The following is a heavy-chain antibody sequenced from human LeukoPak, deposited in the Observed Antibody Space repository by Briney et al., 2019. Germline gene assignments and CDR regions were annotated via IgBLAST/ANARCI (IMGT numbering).Heavy chain of an antibody. V-gene: IGHV3-21*01. Sequence: GGSLRLSCAASGFTFSSYSMNWVRQAPGKGLEWVSSISSSSSYIYYADSVKGRFTISRDNAKSSLYLQMNSLRAEDTAVYYCARGEGSGAFDIWGQGTMVTVSS. D-gene: IGHD3-10*01. CDR2: ISSSSSYI. J-gene: IGHJ3*02. CDR3: ARGEGSGAFDI. CDR1: GFTFSSYS.